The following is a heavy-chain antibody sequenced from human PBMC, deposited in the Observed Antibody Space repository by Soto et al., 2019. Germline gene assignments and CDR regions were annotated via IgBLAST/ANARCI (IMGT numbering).Heavy chain of an antibody. CDR2: ISGYNGDT. CDR1: GYTFTSYG. J-gene: IGHJ3*01. Sequence: QVHLVQSGPEVKKPGASVKVSCKASGYTFTSYGISWVRQAPGQGPEWMGWISGYNGDTSYAQKFQGRVTMTTDTSTSTAYMDLWSLRSDDTAVFYCARDDASGSSARAFDLWGQGTMVTVSS. V-gene: IGHV1-18*01. D-gene: IGHD2-15*01. CDR3: ARDDASGSSARAFDL.